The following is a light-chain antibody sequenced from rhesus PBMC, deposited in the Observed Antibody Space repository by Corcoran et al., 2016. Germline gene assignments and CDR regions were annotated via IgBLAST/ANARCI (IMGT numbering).Light chain of an antibody. CDR2: RTS. J-gene: IGKJ4*01. CDR3: QQYNNSPLT. Sequence: DIQMTQSPSSLSASVGDTVTITCRASRNIFSWLAWYQQQPGKAPKLLIYRTSTLQSGVPSRFSGSGSGTDFTLTISSLQSEDFATYYCQQYNNSPLTFGGGTNVEIK. CDR1: RNIFSW. V-gene: IGKV1-22*01.